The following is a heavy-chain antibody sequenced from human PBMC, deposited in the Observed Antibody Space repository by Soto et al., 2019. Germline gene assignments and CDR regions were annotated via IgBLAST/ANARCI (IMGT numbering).Heavy chain of an antibody. CDR3: ARALDFWSGYLSD. CDR1: GFTVSNNY. D-gene: IGHD3-3*01. J-gene: IGHJ4*02. Sequence: GGSLRLSCAVSGFTVSNNYMSWVRQAPGKGLEGVSVIYSGGYTAYGDSVKGRFTISRDNSKNTLYLQMNSLRADDTAIYYCARALDFWSGYLSDWGQGTLVTVSS. V-gene: IGHV3-53*01. CDR2: IYSGGYT.